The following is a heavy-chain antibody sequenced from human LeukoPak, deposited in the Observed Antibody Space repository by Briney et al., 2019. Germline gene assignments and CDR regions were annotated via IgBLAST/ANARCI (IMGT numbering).Heavy chain of an antibody. J-gene: IGHJ3*02. D-gene: IGHD3-22*01. CDR1: GFTFSSYW. CDR2: INSDGSST. CDR3: AGRWNYDSSGCAFDI. V-gene: IGHV3-74*01. Sequence: PGGSLRLSCAASGFTFSSYWMHWVRQAPGKGLVWVSRINSDGSSTSYADSVKGRFTISRDNAKNTLYLQMNSLRAEDTAVYYCAGRWNYDSSGCAFDIWGQGTMVTVSS.